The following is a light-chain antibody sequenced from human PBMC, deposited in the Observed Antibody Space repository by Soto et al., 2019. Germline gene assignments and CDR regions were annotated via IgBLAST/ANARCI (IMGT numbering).Light chain of an antibody. V-gene: IGKV3-20*01. Sequence: EIVLTQSPGTLSLSPGKRATLSCRASQSISSSYLAWYQQRPGQAPRLLIYGASSRATGIPDRFSGSGSGTEFTLTISRLEPEDFAVYYCQQYGSSPTFGQGTKVDIK. J-gene: IGKJ1*01. CDR3: QQYGSSPT. CDR2: GAS. CDR1: QSISSSY.